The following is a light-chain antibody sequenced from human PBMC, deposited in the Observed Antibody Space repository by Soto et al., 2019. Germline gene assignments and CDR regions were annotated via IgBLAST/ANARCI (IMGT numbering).Light chain of an antibody. V-gene: IGLV2-11*01. CDR2: DVS. CDR3: CSVAAKYNFWV. J-gene: IGLJ3*02. Sequence: QSALTQPRSVSGSPGQSVTISCTGTNSDIGGYNYVSWYQQHPGKAPKVMIYDVSRRPSGVTDRFSDSKSGNTASLTISVLQAEDEADYYCCSVAAKYNFWVFGGGTKLTVL. CDR1: NSDIGGYNY.